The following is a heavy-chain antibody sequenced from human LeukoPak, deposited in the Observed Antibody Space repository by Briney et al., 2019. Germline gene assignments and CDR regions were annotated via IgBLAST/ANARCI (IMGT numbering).Heavy chain of an antibody. CDR1: GFTFSNYG. CDR2: INHSGST. D-gene: IGHD1-14*01. CDR3: ARGRGNPRGYFDL. Sequence: GSLRLSCAASGFTFSNYGMHWVRQVPGKGLEWIGEINHSGSTNYNPSLKSRVTISVDTSKNQFSLKLSSVTAADTAVYYCARGRGNPRGYFDLWGRGTLVTVSS. V-gene: IGHV4-34*01. J-gene: IGHJ2*01.